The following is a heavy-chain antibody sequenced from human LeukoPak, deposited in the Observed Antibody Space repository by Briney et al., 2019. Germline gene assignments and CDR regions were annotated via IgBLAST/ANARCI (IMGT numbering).Heavy chain of an antibody. CDR1: GFIFSNYW. D-gene: IGHD3-22*01. V-gene: IGHV3-7*03. J-gene: IGHJ4*02. CDR3: ARRAGDYSHPYDY. CDR2: IKEDGSDK. Sequence: GGSLRLSCEASGFIFSNYWMAWVRQAPGKGLEWVANIKEDGSDKNYVESMKGRFTISRDNSKNTLYLQMNSLRAEDTAVYYCARRAGDYSHPYDYWGQGTLVTVSS.